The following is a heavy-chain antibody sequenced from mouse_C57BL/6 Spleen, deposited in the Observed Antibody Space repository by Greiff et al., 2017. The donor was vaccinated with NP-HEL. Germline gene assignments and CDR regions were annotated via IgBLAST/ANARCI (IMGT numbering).Heavy chain of an antibody. V-gene: IGHV1-61*01. CDR3: ARKQLYYAMDY. CDR1: GYTFTSYW. J-gene: IGHJ4*01. Sequence: QVQLQQSGAELVRPGSSVKLSCKASGYTFTSYWMDWVKQRPGQGLEWIGNIYPSDSETHYNQKFKDKATLTVDKSSSTAYMQLSSLTSEDSAVYYCARKQLYYAMDYWGQGTSVTVSS. CDR2: IYPSDSET. D-gene: IGHD3-1*01.